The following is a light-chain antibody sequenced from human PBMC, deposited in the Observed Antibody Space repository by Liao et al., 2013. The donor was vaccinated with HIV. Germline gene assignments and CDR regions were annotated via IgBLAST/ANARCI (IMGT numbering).Light chain of an antibody. V-gene: IGLV3-1*01. CDR2: YDS. J-gene: IGLJ3*02. CDR3: QVWDSTSDHRV. Sequence: SYELTQPPSVSVSPGQTASITCSGDKLGDKYACWYQQQPGQAPVLVISYDSERPSGIPERFSGSNSGTTATLTISRVEAGDEADYYCQVWDSTSDHRVFGGGTKLTVV. CDR1: KLGDKY.